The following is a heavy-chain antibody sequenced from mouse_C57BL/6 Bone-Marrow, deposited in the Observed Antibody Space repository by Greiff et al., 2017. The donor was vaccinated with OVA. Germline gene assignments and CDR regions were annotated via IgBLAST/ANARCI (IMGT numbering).Heavy chain of an antibody. CDR3: ARNFIYYYGSRGDYYAMDY. CDR2: ISSGSSTI. V-gene: IGHV5-17*01. Sequence: DVKLVESGGGLVKPGGSLKLSCAASGFTFSDYGMHWVRQAPEKGLEWVAYISSGSSTIYYADTVKGRFTISRDNAKNTLFLQMTSLRSEDTAMYYCARNFIYYYGSRGDYYAMDYWGQGTSVTVSS. CDR1: GFTFSDYG. J-gene: IGHJ4*01. D-gene: IGHD1-1*01.